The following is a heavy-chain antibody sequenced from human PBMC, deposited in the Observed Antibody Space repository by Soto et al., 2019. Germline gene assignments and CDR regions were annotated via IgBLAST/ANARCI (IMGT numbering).Heavy chain of an antibody. Sequence: ASVKVSCKASGYTLTHYVVHWVRQAPGQRLEWMGWINAGNGNTKYSQKFQGRVTITRDTSASTAYMELSSLRSEDTAVYYCARAVAVPADFDYWGQGTLVTVSS. V-gene: IGHV1-3*01. CDR2: INAGNGNT. CDR3: ARAVAVPADFDY. CDR1: GYTLTHYV. D-gene: IGHD6-19*01. J-gene: IGHJ4*02.